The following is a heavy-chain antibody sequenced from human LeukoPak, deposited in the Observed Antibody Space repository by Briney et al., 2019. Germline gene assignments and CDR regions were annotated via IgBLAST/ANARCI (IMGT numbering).Heavy chain of an antibody. CDR2: INPSGGST. V-gene: IGHV1-46*01. J-gene: IGHJ3*02. D-gene: IGHD4-23*01. Sequence: ASVKVSFKASGYTFTNYHMHWVRQAPGQGLEWMGMINPSGGSTRYEQKFQGRVTMTRDTFTSTVYMELSSLRSEDTAVYYCARLYYGGNGDDAFDIWGQGTMVTVSS. CDR3: ARLYYGGNGDDAFDI. CDR1: GYTFTNYH.